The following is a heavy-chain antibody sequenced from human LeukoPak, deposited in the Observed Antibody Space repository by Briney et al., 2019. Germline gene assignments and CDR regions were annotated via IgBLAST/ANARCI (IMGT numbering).Heavy chain of an antibody. CDR1: GFTFDDYA. D-gene: IGHD5-18*01. Sequence: GGSLRLSCAASGFTFDDYAMHWVRHAPGKGLEWVSGLSWNSGSIGYADSVKGRFTISRDNAKNSLYLQMNSLRAEDTALYYCAKALYSYGAFDYWGQGTLVTVSS. CDR2: LSWNSGSI. J-gene: IGHJ4*02. V-gene: IGHV3-9*01. CDR3: AKALYSYGAFDY.